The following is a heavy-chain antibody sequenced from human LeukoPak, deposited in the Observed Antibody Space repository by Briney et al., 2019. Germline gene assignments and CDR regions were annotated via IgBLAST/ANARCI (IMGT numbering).Heavy chain of an antibody. J-gene: IGHJ4*02. CDR3: ARDREILGYCSGGTCYSNGYGY. V-gene: IGHV3-30-3*01. CDR1: GFTFSSYA. CDR2: ISHDGSNE. D-gene: IGHD2-15*01. Sequence: GGSLRLSCAASGFTFSSYAMNWVRQAPGKGLEWVAVISHDGSNEYYADSVKGRFTTSRDNSKNTLYLQMNSLRAEDTAVYYCARDREILGYCSGGTCYSNGYGYWGQGTLVTVSS.